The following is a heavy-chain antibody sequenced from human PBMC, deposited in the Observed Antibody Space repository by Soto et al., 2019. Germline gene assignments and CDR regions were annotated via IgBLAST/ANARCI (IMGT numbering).Heavy chain of an antibody. D-gene: IGHD6-13*01. Sequence: GGSLRLSCAAPGFTFSGSAMHWVRQASGKGLEWVGRIRSKANSYATAYAASVKGRFTISRDDSKNTAYLQMNSLKTEDTAVYYCTRRDSSSWYGHYYGMDVWGQGTTVTVSS. CDR3: TRRDSSSWYGHYYGMDV. CDR1: GFTFSGSA. CDR2: IRSKANSYAT. V-gene: IGHV3-73*01. J-gene: IGHJ6*02.